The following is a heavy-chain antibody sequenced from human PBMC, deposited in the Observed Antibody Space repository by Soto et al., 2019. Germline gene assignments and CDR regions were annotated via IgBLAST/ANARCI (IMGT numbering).Heavy chain of an antibody. V-gene: IGHV1-69*01. J-gene: IGHJ5*02. Sequence: QVPLVQSGAEVKKPGSSVTVSCKASGGTFSSYAIHWVRQAPGQGLEWMGGFIPMYGPAKYAQRFQGRVTITADESTTTVYMELTSLTSQDTAVYYCARVTSMVRGVIDNWFDPWGHGTLVTVSS. CDR2: FIPMYGPA. D-gene: IGHD3-10*01. CDR1: GGTFSSYA. CDR3: ARVTSMVRGVIDNWFDP.